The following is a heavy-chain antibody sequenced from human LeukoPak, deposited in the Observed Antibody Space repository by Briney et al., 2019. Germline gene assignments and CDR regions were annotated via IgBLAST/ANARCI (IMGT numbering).Heavy chain of an antibody. D-gene: IGHD3-10*01. V-gene: IGHV3-66*01. CDR1: GFTVSSNY. J-gene: IGHJ6*03. CDR2: IYSGGST. Sequence: GGSLRLSCAASGFTVSSNYMSWVRQAPGKGLEWVSVIYSGGSTYYADSVKGRFTISRDNSKNTLYLQMTSLRAEDTAVYYCAAGYYGSGSFFYYMDVWGKGTTVTISS. CDR3: AAGYYGSGSFFYYMDV.